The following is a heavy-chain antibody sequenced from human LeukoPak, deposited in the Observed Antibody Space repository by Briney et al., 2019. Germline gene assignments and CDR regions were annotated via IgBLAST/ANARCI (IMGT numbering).Heavy chain of an antibody. J-gene: IGHJ4*02. CDR3: AKSGGYGLIDY. D-gene: IGHD1-26*01. Sequence: SETLSLTCTVSGYSISSGYYWGWIRQPPGKGLEWIGSMYESGRTYYNPSLKSRVAISVDTSKNQFSLRLNSVTAADTAMYYCAKSGGYGLIDYWGQGTRVTVSS. CDR1: GYSISSGYY. CDR2: MYESGRT. V-gene: IGHV4-38-2*02.